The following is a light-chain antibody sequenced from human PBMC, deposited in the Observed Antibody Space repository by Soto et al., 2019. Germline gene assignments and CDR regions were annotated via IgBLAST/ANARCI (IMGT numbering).Light chain of an antibody. V-gene: IGKV1-33*01. CDR3: QHYDNLLLT. J-gene: IGKJ4*01. CDR2: DAS. CDR1: QDINTY. Sequence: DIQMTQSPSSLSASVGDRVTITCQASQDINTYLNWYQQKPGKAPNLLIYDASKLETGVPSRFSGGGSGTDFTVTVTSLPPEGIATYFCQHYDNLLLTCGGGTNVEL.